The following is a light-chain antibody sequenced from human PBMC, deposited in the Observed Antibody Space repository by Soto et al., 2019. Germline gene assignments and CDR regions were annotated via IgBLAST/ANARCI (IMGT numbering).Light chain of an antibody. CDR1: QSVSDN. J-gene: IGKJ2*01. CDR3: QQYDYWPPYT. CDR2: GAS. V-gene: IGKV3-15*01. Sequence: IVMTQSPATLSVSPGERAIVSCRASQSVSDNLAWYQQTPGRAPRLLIYGASIRATGVPARFSGSGAGTEFTLTISSLQSEDFAVYYCQQYDYWPPYTFGQGTKVEIK.